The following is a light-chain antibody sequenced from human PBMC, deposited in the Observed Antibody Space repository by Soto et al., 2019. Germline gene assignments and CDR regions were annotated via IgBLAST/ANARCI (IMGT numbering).Light chain of an antibody. Sequence: QSVLTQPPSASATPGQRVTISCSGSSSNIGSNAVNWYQQLPGTAPKLLIYNNNQRPSGVPDRFSGSKSGTSASLAISGLQSYEEADYYCAAWDDSLREVFGTGTKLTVL. CDR3: AAWDDSLREV. V-gene: IGLV1-44*01. J-gene: IGLJ1*01. CDR2: NNN. CDR1: SSNIGSNA.